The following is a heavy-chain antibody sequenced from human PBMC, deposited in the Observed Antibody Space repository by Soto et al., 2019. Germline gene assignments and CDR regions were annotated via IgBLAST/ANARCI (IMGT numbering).Heavy chain of an antibody. J-gene: IGHJ6*02. D-gene: IGHD3-10*01. CDR3: ARDRFNYYGSGSFSYYYYGMDV. CDR1: GYTFTSYY. Sequence: ASVKVSCKASGYTFTSYYMHWVRQAPGQGLEWMGIINPSGGSTSYAQKFQGRVTMTRDTSTSTVYMELSSLRSEDTAVYYCARDRFNYYGSGSFSYYYYGMDVWGQGTTVTVPS. V-gene: IGHV1-46*01. CDR2: INPSGGST.